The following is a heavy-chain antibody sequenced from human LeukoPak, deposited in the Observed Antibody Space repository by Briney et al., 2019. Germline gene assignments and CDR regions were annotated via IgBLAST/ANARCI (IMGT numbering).Heavy chain of an antibody. D-gene: IGHD4-17*01. J-gene: IGHJ5*02. CDR1: GDSISSYY. Sequence: SETLSLTCNVSGDSISSYYWNWIRQPPGKGLEWIGYIYDSGSTNYNPPLKSRVTISVDTSKNQFSLTLRSVTAADTAVYYCARSQIDYGDYVNWFDPWGQGTLVTVSS. CDR3: ARSQIDYGDYVNWFDP. CDR2: IYDSGST. V-gene: IGHV4-59*01.